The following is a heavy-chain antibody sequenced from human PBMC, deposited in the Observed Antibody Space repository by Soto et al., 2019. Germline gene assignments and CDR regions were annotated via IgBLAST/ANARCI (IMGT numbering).Heavy chain of an antibody. CDR3: ARGLDFCSGMAV. V-gene: IGHV3-23*01. J-gene: IGHJ6*02. CDR1: YP. Sequence: YPGRLVSRAPGRGLEWVSSLDGRGGSTYYADSVKGRFTISRDNSKSSLYLQMTSLRGEDMAVQDCARGLDFCSGMAVWRHGSTDPFS. CDR2: LDGRGGST. D-gene: IGHD6-19*01.